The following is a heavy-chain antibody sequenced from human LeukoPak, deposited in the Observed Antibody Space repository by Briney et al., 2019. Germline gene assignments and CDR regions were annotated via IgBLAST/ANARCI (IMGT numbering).Heavy chain of an antibody. CDR2: INHSGST. V-gene: IGHV4-34*01. CDR1: GGSFSPYY. J-gene: IGHJ4*02. Sequence: SETLSLTCAVYGGSFSPYYWSWIRQPPGKGLEWIGEINHSGSTNYNPSLKSRVTISVDTSKNQFSLKLSSVTAADTAVYYCARGGFYCGGDCYVDYWGQGTLVTVSS. CDR3: ARGGFYCGGDCYVDY. D-gene: IGHD2-21*02.